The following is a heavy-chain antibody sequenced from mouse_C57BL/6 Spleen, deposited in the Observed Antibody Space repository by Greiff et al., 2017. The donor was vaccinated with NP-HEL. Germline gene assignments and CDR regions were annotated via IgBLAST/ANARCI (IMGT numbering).Heavy chain of an antibody. CDR1: GYTFTDYE. Sequence: QVQLQQSGAELVRPGASVTLSCKASGYTFTDYEMHWVKQTPVHGLEWIGAIDPETGGTAYNQKFKGKAILTADKSSSTAYMELRSLTSEDSAVYYCTRPFTPAWFAYWGQGTLVTVSA. J-gene: IGHJ3*01. CDR3: TRPFTPAWFAY. CDR2: IDPETGGT. V-gene: IGHV1-15*01.